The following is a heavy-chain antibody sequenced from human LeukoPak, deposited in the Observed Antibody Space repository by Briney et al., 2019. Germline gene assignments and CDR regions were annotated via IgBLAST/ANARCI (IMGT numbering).Heavy chain of an antibody. J-gene: IGHJ4*02. CDR2: ISSSSSYI. D-gene: IGHD5-18*01. CDR1: GFTFSSYS. Sequence: KPGGSLRLSCAASGFTFSSYSMNWVRQAPGKGLEWVSSISSSSSYIYYADSVKGRFTTSRDNAKNSLYLQMNSLRAEDTAVYYCARVEDTAMVQGVDYWGQGTLVTVSS. CDR3: ARVEDTAMVQGVDY. V-gene: IGHV3-21*01.